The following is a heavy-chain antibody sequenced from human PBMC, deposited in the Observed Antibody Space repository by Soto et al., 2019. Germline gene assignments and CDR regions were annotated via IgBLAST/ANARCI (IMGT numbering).Heavy chain of an antibody. CDR2: IYYSGST. Sequence: SETLSLTCTVSGGSISSSSYYWGWIRQPPGKGLEWIGSIYYSGSTYYNPSLKSRVTISVDTSKNQFSLKLSSVTAADTAVYYCASLRIMITFGGVHDAFDIWGQGTMVTVSS. V-gene: IGHV4-39*01. CDR1: GGSISSSSYY. J-gene: IGHJ3*02. CDR3: ASLRIMITFGGVHDAFDI. D-gene: IGHD3-16*01.